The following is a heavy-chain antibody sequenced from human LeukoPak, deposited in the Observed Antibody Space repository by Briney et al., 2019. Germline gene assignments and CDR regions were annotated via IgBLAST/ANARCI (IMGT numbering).Heavy chain of an antibody. CDR1: GGTFSNYA. CDR2: IIPMFGTS. D-gene: IGHD5-12*01. CDR3: ASRSGYDLYYFDY. Sequence: SVKVSCKASGGTFSNYAISWVRQAPGQGLEWMGGIIPMFGTSNYAQRFQGRVTISADESTTTAYLELSSLRSEDTAVYYCASRSGYDLYYFDYWGQGTLVTVSS. J-gene: IGHJ4*02. V-gene: IGHV1-69*13.